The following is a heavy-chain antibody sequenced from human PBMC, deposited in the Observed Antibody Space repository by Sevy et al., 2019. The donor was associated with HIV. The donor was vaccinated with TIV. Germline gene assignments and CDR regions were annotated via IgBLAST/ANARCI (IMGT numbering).Heavy chain of an antibody. D-gene: IGHD3-10*01. V-gene: IGHV4-39*01. CDR3: ARLGATRFFFDY. J-gene: IGHJ4*02. CDR2: VYYRGTT. CDR1: GGSINSSSHY. Sequence: SETLSLTCAVSGGSINSSSHYWVWIRQSPGRGLEWSGNVYYRGTTYYNPSLKSRVSISVDTSQSQFSLRLRSVTAADTAVYFCARLGATRFFFDYWGQGTLVTVSS.